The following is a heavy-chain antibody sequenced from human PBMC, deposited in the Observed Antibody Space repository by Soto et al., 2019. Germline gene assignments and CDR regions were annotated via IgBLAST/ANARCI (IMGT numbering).Heavy chain of an antibody. D-gene: IGHD5-18*01. CDR1: GFTFSSYA. CDR3: AKDPSSFYRQLDWFDP. Sequence: GGSLRLSCAASGFTFSSYAMSWVRQAPGKGLEWVSAISGSGGSTYYADSVKGRFTISRDNSKNTLYLQMNSLRAEDTAVYYCAKDPSSFYRQLDWFDPWGQGTLVTVSS. V-gene: IGHV3-23*01. J-gene: IGHJ5*02. CDR2: ISGSGGST.